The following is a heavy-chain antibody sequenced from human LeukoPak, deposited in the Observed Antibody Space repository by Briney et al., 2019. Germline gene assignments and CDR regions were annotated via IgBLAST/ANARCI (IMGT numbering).Heavy chain of an antibody. D-gene: IGHD4-17*01. J-gene: IGHJ4*02. CDR2: ISGSGGST. V-gene: IGHV3-23*01. CDR3: AKDVVPRPEDYGDYGWGYYFDY. Sequence: GGSLRLSCAASGFTFSSYAMSWVRQAPGKGLEWVSAISGSGGSTYYADSVKGRFTISRDNSKNTLYLQMNSLRAEDTAVYYCAKDVVPRPEDYGDYGWGYYFDYWGQGTLVTVSS. CDR1: GFTFSSYA.